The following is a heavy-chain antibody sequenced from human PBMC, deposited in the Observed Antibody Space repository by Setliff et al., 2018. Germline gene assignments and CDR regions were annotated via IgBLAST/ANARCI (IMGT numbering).Heavy chain of an antibody. V-gene: IGHV3-21*01. D-gene: IGHD2-8*01. J-gene: IGHJ4*02. Sequence: GSLRLSCAASGFTFSSYSMNWVRQAPGKGLEWVSSISSSSSYIYYADSVKGRFTISRDNAKNSLYLQMNSLRAEDTAVYYCARDPVPSYCTNGVCFSEWELARLFDYWGQGTLVTVSS. CDR2: ISSSSSYI. CDR3: ARDPVPSYCTNGVCFSEWELARLFDY. CDR1: GFTFSSYS.